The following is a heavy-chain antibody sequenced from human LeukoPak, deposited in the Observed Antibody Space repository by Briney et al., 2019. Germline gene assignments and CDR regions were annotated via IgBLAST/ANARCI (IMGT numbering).Heavy chain of an antibody. Sequence: GGSLRLSCAASGFTFSSYSMNWVRQAPGKGLEWVSSISSSSSYIYYADSAKGRFTISRDNSKNTLYLQMNSLRTEDTAVYYCLGELHWGQGTLVTVSS. CDR1: GFTFSSYS. CDR3: LGELH. CDR2: ISSSSSYI. V-gene: IGHV3-21*06. J-gene: IGHJ4*02.